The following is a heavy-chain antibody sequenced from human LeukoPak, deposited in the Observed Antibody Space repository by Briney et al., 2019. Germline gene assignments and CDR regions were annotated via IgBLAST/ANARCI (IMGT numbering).Heavy chain of an antibody. V-gene: IGHV3-9*01. D-gene: IGHD3-10*01. CDR3: AKDQVPRALIRAEAFDI. CDR1: GFTFDEYA. Sequence: PGRSLRLSCVASGFTFDEYAMYWVRQAPGKGLEWVSGISWNSGSIGYADSVKGRFTISRDNAKNSLYLQMNSLRAEDTALYYCAKDQVPRALIRAEAFDIWGQGTMVTVSS. CDR2: ISWNSGSI. J-gene: IGHJ3*02.